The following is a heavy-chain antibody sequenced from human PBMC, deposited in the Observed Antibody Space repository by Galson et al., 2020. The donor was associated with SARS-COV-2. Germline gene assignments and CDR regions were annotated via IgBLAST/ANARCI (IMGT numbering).Heavy chain of an antibody. CDR3: ARDPRTDLLWFGAKWLDP. J-gene: IGHJ5*02. D-gene: IGHD3-10*01. Sequence: ASVKVSCKASGYTFNSYGLSWVRQAPGHGLEWMGWISTYTGDTDYPQQLQGRVTMTTDTSTNTAYMELRSLRSDDTAVYYCARDPRTDLLWFGAKWLDPWGQGTLVTVSA. V-gene: IGHV1-18*01. CDR1: GYTFNSYG. CDR2: ISTYTGDT.